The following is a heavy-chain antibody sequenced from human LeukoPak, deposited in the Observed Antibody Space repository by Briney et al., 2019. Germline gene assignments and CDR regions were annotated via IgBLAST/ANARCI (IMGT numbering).Heavy chain of an antibody. CDR2: INHSGST. Sequence: PSETLSLTCAVYGGSFSGYYWSWIRQPPGKGLEWIGEINHSGSTNYNPSLKSRVTISVDTSKNQFSLKLSSVTAADTAVYYCARDRRSLTGTTGYWGQGTLVTVSS. D-gene: IGHD1-7*01. J-gene: IGHJ4*02. V-gene: IGHV4-34*01. CDR1: GGSFSGYY. CDR3: ARDRRSLTGTTGY.